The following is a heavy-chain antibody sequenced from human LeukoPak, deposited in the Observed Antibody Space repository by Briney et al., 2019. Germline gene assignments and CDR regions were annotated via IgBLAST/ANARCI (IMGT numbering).Heavy chain of an antibody. D-gene: IGHD5-12*01. CDR2: MYHSGNT. CDR1: GGSISSSTYC. CDR3: ARGPNSGYGRFDY. V-gene: IGHV4-39*01. Sequence: SETLSLTCTVSGGSISSSTYCWSWVRQPPGKGLEWIGCMYHSGNTYYSSSLKGRVTISLDTPKNQFSLRLNSVTASDTAVYYCARGPNSGYGRFDYWGQGTLVTVSS. J-gene: IGHJ4*02.